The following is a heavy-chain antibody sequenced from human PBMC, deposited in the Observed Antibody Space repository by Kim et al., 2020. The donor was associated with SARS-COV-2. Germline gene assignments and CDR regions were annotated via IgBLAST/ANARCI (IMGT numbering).Heavy chain of an antibody. V-gene: IGHV3-74*01. CDR3: ARDSIRAAGYGDYYYYYYGMDV. Sequence: GGSLRLSCAASGFTFSSYWMHWVRQAPGKGLVWVSRINSDGSSTSYADSVKGRFTISRDNAKNTLYLQMNSLRAEDTAVYYCARDSIRAAGYGDYYYYYYGMDVWGQGTTVTVSS. CDR2: INSDGSST. D-gene: IGHD4-17*01. J-gene: IGHJ6*02. CDR1: GFTFSSYW.